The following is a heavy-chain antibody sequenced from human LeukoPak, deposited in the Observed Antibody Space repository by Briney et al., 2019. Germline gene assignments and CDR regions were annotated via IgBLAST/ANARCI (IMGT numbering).Heavy chain of an antibody. Sequence: ASVKVSCKASGYTFTTHDISWVRQAPGQGLEWMGGIIPIFGTANYAQKFQGRVTITADESTSTAYMELSSLRSEDTAVYYCARDATTTDPNWFDPWGQGTLVTVSS. CDR3: ARDATTTDPNWFDP. CDR2: IIPIFGTA. CDR1: GYTFTTHD. V-gene: IGHV1-69*13. J-gene: IGHJ5*02. D-gene: IGHD1-26*01.